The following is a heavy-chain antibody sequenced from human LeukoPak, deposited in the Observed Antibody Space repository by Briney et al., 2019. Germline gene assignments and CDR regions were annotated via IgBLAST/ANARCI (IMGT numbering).Heavy chain of an antibody. V-gene: IGHV1-2*02. Sequence: ASVKVSCKASGYTFTGYYMHWVRQAPGQGLEWMGWINPNSGGTNYAQKFQGRVTMTRDTSISTAYMELSRLRSDDTAVYYCARAPVGAVAVWFDPWGQGTLVTVSS. J-gene: IGHJ5*02. CDR1: GYTFTGYY. D-gene: IGHD6-19*01. CDR2: INPNSGGT. CDR3: ARAPVGAVAVWFDP.